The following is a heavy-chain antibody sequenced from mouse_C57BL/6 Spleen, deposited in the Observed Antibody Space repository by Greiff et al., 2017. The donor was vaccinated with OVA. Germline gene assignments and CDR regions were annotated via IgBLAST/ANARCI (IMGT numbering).Heavy chain of an antibody. D-gene: IGHD2-4*01. CDR1: GYTFTSYG. V-gene: IGHV1-81*01. CDR2: IYPRSGNT. J-gene: IGHJ3*01. CDR3: ARGGFYDYSRFAY. Sequence: QVQLKESGAELARPGASVKLSCKASGYTFTSYGISWVKQRTGQGLEWIGEIYPRSGNTYYNEKFKGKATLTADKSSSTAYMELRSLTSEDSAVYFWARGGFYDYSRFAYWGQGTLVTVSA.